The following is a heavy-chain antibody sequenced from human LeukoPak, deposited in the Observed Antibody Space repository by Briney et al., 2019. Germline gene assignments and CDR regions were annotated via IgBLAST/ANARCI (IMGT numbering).Heavy chain of an antibody. CDR3: ARRPRYYYYMDV. CDR2: INHSGST. CDR1: GGSISGYY. J-gene: IGHJ6*03. Sequence: SETLSLTCTVSGGSISGYYWSWIRQPPGKGLEWIGEINHSGSTNYNPSLKSRVTISVDTSKNQFSLKLSSVTAADTAVYYCARRPRYYYYMDVWGKGTTVTISS. V-gene: IGHV4-34*01.